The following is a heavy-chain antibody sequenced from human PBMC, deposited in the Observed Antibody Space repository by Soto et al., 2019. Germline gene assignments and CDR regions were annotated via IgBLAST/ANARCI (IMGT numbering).Heavy chain of an antibody. V-gene: IGHV3-21*01. D-gene: IGHD2-2*01. CDR3: ARDERDIVVVPAAHDY. J-gene: IGHJ4*02. CDR1: GFTFSSYS. CDR2: ISSSSSYI. Sequence: PGGSLRLSCAASGFTFSSYSMNWVRQAPGKGLEWVSSISSSSSYIYYADSVKGRFTISRDNAKNSLYLQMNSLRAEDTAVYYCARDERDIVVVPAAHDYWGQGTLVTVSS.